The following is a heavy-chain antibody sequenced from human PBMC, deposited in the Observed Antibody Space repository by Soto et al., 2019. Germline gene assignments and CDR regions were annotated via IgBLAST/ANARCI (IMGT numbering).Heavy chain of an antibody. CDR3: ARRARPDFYYLDV. V-gene: IGHV3-64*01. D-gene: IGHD6-6*01. CDR1: GFTLSGYA. J-gene: IGHJ6*03. CDR2: ISSNGVGT. Sequence: EVQLAESGGGLAQPGGSLRLSCAASGFTLSGYAMDWVRQAPGKGLEYVSGISSNGVGTYYANSVQGRFTISRDNSKNRVYVQDGSLKYGERGVYYCARRARPDFYYLDVWGKGTTVTVSS.